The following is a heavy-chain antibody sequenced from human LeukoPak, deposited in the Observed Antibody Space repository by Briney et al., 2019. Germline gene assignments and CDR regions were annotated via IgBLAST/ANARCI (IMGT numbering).Heavy chain of an antibody. CDR2: IYHSGST. CDR3: ARDGYSGPDAL. Sequence: SETLSLTCTVSGGSISTYYWSWIRQPPGKGLEWIGYIYHSGSTKYNPSLKSRVTISVDTSQNQFSLKLSSVTAADTAVYYCARDGYSGPDALWGQGTLVTVSS. V-gene: IGHV4-59*01. J-gene: IGHJ4*02. D-gene: IGHD5-12*01. CDR1: GGSISTYY.